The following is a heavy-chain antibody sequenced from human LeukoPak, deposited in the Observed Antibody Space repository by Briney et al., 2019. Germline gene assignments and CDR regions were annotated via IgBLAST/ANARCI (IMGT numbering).Heavy chain of an antibody. CDR1: GGSISSGDYY. D-gene: IGHD3-10*01. CDR3: ARDSGSGSYYNGFDY. J-gene: IGHJ4*02. Sequence: SETLSLTCTVSGGSISSGDYYWSWIRQPPGKGLEWIGFIYYSVSTYYNPSLKSRITISLDKSKNQFSLRLNSVTAADTAVYYCARDSGSGSYYNGFDYWGQGTLVTVSS. V-gene: IGHV4-30-4*01. CDR2: IYYSVST.